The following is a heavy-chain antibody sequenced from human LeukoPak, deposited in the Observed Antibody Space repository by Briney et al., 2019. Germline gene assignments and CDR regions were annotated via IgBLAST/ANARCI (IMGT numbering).Heavy chain of an antibody. J-gene: IGHJ4*02. V-gene: IGHV4-38-2*01. Sequence: SETLSLTCDVSGYSISSDYYWGWIRQSPGKGLEWIGSIYHSGSTYYNTSLKSRITISANTSKNQFFLKLSSVTAADTAVYYCARSPAYWGQGTLVTVSS. CDR3: ARSPAY. CDR1: GYSISSDYY. CDR2: IYHSGST.